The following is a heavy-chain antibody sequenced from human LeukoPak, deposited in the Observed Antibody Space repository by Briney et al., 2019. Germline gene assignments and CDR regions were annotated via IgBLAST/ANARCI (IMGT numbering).Heavy chain of an antibody. Sequence: SETLSLTCSVSNHSISSRYYWGWIRQSPGKGLEWIGSLRLSGATYYHPSFKSRVTISIDKSKNEVSLTLTSVTAADTAVYYCARETYTYTLGYCSGTSCYVIDHWGQGTLVTVSS. CDR1: NHSISSRYY. CDR3: ARETYTYTLGYCSGTSCYVIDH. D-gene: IGHD2-2*01. CDR2: LRLSGAT. J-gene: IGHJ4*02. V-gene: IGHV4-38-2*02.